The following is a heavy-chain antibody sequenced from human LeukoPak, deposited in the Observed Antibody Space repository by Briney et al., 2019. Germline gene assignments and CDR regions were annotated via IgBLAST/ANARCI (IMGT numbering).Heavy chain of an antibody. CDR3: ARGYRNSGSYYCDY. CDR1: GGSFSGYY. CDR2: INHSGST. J-gene: IGHJ4*02. D-gene: IGHD1-26*01. Sequence: SETLSHTCAVYGGSFSGYYWSWIRQPPGKGLEWIGEINHSGSTNYNPSLKSRVTISVDTSKNQFSLKLSSVTAADTAVYYCARGYRNSGSYYCDYWGQGTLVTVSS. V-gene: IGHV4-34*01.